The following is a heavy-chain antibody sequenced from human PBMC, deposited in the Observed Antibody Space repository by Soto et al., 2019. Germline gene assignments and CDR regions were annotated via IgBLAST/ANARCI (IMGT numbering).Heavy chain of an antibody. Sequence: EVQLVESGGGLVQPGGSLSLSCAASGFTFSNSWMYWVRQAPGKGPAWVSRINSDGSSITYADSVKGRFTVSRDNAKNTLFLQMNGLRAEDTAVYFCVRGYHYFDNCGQGTLVTVSS. CDR3: VRGYHYFDN. J-gene: IGHJ4*02. D-gene: IGHD1-26*01. CDR1: GFTFSNSW. V-gene: IGHV3-74*01. CDR2: INSDGSSI.